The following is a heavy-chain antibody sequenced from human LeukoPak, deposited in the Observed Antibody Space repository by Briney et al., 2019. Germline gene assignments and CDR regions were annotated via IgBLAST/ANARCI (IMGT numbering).Heavy chain of an antibody. D-gene: IGHD3-10*01. CDR1: GYTFTSYG. CDR3: ARDVTGWFGGLLYDYFDY. Sequence: ASVKVSCKASGYTFTSYGISWVRQAPGQGLEWMGWISAYNGNTNYAQKLQGRVTMTTDTSTSTAYMELRSLRSDDTAVYYCARDVTGWFGGLLYDYFDYWGQGTLVTVSS. J-gene: IGHJ4*02. CDR2: ISAYNGNT. V-gene: IGHV1-18*04.